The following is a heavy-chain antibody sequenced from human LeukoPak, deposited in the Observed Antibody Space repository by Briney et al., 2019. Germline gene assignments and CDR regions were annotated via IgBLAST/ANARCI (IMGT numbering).Heavy chain of an antibody. CDR1: GFTFSSYS. CDR2: ISSSSSYI. V-gene: IGHV3-21*01. CDR3: ARDGGSSSTRVLFDY. D-gene: IGHD2-2*01. J-gene: IGHJ4*02. Sequence: GGSLRLSCAASGFTFSSYSMNWVRQAPGKGLEWVSSISSSSSYIYYADSVKGRFTISRDNAKNSLYLQMNSLRAEDTAVYYSARDGGSSSTRVLFDYWGQGTLVTVSS.